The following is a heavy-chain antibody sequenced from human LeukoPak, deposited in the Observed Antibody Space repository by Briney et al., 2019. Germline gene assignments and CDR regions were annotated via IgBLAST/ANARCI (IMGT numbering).Heavy chain of an antibody. CDR3: ARDRASAGGFDY. CDR1: GGSISSYY. V-gene: IGHV4-59*01. Sequence: KPSETLSLTCTVSGGSISSYYWSWIRQPPGKGLEWIGYIYYSGTTNYNPSLQSRVTISVATSKNQFSLKLSSVTAADTALYYCARDRASAGGFDYWGQGTLVTVSS. D-gene: IGHD2-15*01. J-gene: IGHJ4*02. CDR2: IYYSGTT.